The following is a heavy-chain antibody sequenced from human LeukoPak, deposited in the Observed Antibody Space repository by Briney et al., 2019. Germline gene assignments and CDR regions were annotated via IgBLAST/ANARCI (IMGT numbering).Heavy chain of an antibody. CDR2: ISGSGGNT. Sequence: GGSLRLSCTASGFTFSSYVMSWVRQAPGKGLEWVSGISGSGGNTYYADSVEGRFTISRDNSKSMLYLQMDSLRADDTAVYYCAKGDTNWLSQFYSWGQGTLVTVSS. D-gene: IGHD3-9*01. V-gene: IGHV3-23*01. CDR3: AKGDTNWLSQFYS. CDR1: GFTFSSYV. J-gene: IGHJ4*02.